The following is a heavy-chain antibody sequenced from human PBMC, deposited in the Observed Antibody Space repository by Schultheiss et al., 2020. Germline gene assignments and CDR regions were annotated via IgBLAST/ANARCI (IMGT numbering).Heavy chain of an antibody. CDR1: GFTFSSYS. Sequence: SLKISCAASGFTFSSYSMNWVRQAPGKGLEWVSGISWNSGSIGYADSVKGRFTISRDNAKNSLYLQMNSLRAEDTALYYCAKASTDVYDFWSGGYYYYYGMDVWGQGTTVTVSS. CDR2: ISWNSGSI. V-gene: IGHV3-9*01. CDR3: AKASTDVYDFWSGGYYYYYGMDV. J-gene: IGHJ6*02. D-gene: IGHD3-3*01.